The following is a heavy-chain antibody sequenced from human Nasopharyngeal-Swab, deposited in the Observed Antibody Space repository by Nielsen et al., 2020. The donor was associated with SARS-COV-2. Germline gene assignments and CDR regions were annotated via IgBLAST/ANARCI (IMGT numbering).Heavy chain of an antibody. CDR3: ARGADVYCSGGSCYSEYYYYVDV. V-gene: IGHV3-66*01. D-gene: IGHD2-15*01. CDR2: IYTGGST. Sequence: GESLKISCAASGFSFSTNYMSWVRQAPGKGLEWMSVIYTGGSTNYEDSVKGRLTISRDYSKNTLYLQMKSLRGEDKAIYYCARGADVYCSGGSCYSEYYYYVDVWGRGTTVTVSS. J-gene: IGHJ6*03. CDR1: GFSFSTNY.